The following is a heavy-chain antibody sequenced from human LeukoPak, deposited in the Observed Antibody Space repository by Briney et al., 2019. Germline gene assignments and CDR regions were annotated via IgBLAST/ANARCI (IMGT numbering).Heavy chain of an antibody. V-gene: IGHV3-30*01. CDR3: AREGDRHFPFDY. J-gene: IGHJ4*02. CDR2: TAYDGAEK. D-gene: IGHD2/OR15-2a*01. Sequence: GGSLRLSCAASGSTFSGRFLHWVRQAPGKGLEWVGGTAYDGAEKYYADSVTGRFAIPRDNSKSTVYEETNSLRPEDAAVYYCAREGDRHFPFDYWGRRTLVTVSS. CDR1: GSTFSGRF.